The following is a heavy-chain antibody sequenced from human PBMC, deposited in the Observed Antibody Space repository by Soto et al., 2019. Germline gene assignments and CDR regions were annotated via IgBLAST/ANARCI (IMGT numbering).Heavy chain of an antibody. CDR2: IYYSGST. D-gene: IGHD4-17*01. Sequence: QVQLQESGPGLVKPSQTLSLTCTVSGGSISSGDYYWSWIRQPPGKGLEWIGYIYYSGSTYYNPSLKSRVNISVDTSKNQFSLKLSSVTAADTAVYYCARGPIYSHDGETGNGWFDPWGQGTLVTVAS. J-gene: IGHJ5*02. CDR1: GGSISSGDYY. CDR3: ARGPIYSHDGETGNGWFDP. V-gene: IGHV4-30-4*01.